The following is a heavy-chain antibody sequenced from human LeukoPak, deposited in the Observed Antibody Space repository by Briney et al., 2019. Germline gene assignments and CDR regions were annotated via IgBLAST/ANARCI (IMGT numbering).Heavy chain of an antibody. D-gene: IGHD5/OR15-5a*01. Sequence: GGSLRLSCAASGFTFSSYSMNWVRQAPGKGLEWVSSISSSSSYIYYADSVKGRLTISRDNAKNSLYLQMNSLRAEDTAVYYCARDSSPIPARGGYMDVWGKGTTVTVSS. CDR2: ISSSSSYI. CDR1: GFTFSSYS. CDR3: ARDSSPIPARGGYMDV. J-gene: IGHJ6*03. V-gene: IGHV3-21*01.